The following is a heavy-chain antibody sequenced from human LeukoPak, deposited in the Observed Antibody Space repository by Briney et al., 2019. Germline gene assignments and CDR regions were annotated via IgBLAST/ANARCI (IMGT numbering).Heavy chain of an antibody. CDR2: ISYSGST. CDR3: ARPGKVSGVYYYYMDV. CDR1: GGSISSSSYY. D-gene: IGHD3-10*01. Sequence: PSETLSLTCTVSGGSISSSSYYWAWIRQPPGKGLEWIGTISYSGSTYYNPSLKSRVTISVDTSKNQFSLKLSSVTAADTAVYHCARPGKVSGVYYYYMDVWGKGTTVTVSS. J-gene: IGHJ6*03. V-gene: IGHV4-39*01.